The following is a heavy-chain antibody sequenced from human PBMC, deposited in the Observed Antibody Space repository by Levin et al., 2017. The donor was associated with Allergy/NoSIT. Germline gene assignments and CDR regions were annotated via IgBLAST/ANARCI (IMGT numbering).Heavy chain of an antibody. CDR1: GESVSGYY. Sequence: SETLSLTCAVYGESVSGYYWSWIRQPPGKGLEWIGEIKYTGSTNYNPSLKSRVTISKDTSKNQFSLKLTSVTAADTAIYYCGTGVGSGSLKEWGQGTLVIVSS. CDR3: GTGVGSGSLKE. V-gene: IGHV4-34*01. D-gene: IGHD1-26*01. J-gene: IGHJ4*02. CDR2: IKYTGST.